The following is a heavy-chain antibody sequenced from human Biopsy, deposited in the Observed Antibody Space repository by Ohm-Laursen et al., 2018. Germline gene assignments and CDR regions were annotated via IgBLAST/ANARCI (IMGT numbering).Heavy chain of an antibody. CDR1: GGIFSNYG. D-gene: IGHD3-9*01. CDR3: ATKLTGYFHH. J-gene: IGHJ1*01. Sequence: SSVKVSCKAPGGIFSNYGVNWVRQAPGQGLEWLGGNIPILGTGNYAQKFQDRVTVAADTSTSTATMELRSLRSDDTAVYYCATKLTGYFHHWGQRTLVIVSS. V-gene: IGHV1-69*06. CDR2: NIPILGTG.